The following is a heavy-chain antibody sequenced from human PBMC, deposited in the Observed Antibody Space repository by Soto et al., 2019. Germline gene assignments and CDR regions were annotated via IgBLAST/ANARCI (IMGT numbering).Heavy chain of an antibody. V-gene: IGHV4-31*03. CDR3: ARLRIATNNYKWFDT. J-gene: IGHJ5*02. CDR1: GAALNSGNYY. Sequence: SETLSLTCSVSGAALNSGNYYWSWIRQVPGKGLEWIGHIYVTVAVDYNPSLRDRITISQDTSERQFSLNLRLVTAADTAVYYCARLRIATNNYKWFDTWGQGTLVTVSS. D-gene: IGHD2-21*01. CDR2: IYVTVAV.